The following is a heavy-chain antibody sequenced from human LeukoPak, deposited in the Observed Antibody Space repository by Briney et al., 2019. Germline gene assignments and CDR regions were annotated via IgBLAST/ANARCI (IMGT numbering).Heavy chain of an antibody. D-gene: IGHD4-17*01. V-gene: IGHV4-59*01. J-gene: IGHJ4*02. Sequence: SEALSLNCTVSGGSISSYYWSWIRQPPGKGQEWIGYIYYSGSTNYNPSLKSRVTISVDTSKNQFSLKLSSVTAADTAVYYCARGDGDYGLIDYWGQGTLVTVSS. CDR1: GGSISSYY. CDR2: IYYSGST. CDR3: ARGDGDYGLIDY.